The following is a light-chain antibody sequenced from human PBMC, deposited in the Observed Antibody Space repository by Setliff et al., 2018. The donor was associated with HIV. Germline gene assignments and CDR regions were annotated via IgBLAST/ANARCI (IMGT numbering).Light chain of an antibody. Sequence: QSALPQPPSVSGAPGQRVTISCTGSSSNIGAGYDVHWYQQLPGTAPKLLIYGNNNRPSGVPDQFSGSKSGTSATLAITGLQAEDEADYYCQSYDSSLSGSVFGGGTK. CDR2: GNN. CDR3: QSYDSSLSGSV. V-gene: IGLV1-40*01. CDR1: SSNIGAGYD. J-gene: IGLJ2*01.